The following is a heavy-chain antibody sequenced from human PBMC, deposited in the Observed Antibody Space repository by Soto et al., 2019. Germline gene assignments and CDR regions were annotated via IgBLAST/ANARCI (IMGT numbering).Heavy chain of an antibody. J-gene: IGHJ4*02. Sequence: QLQLQESGPGLVKPSETLSLTCTVSGGSISSSSYYWGWIRQPPGKGLEWIGSIYYSGSTYYNPSLKSRVTISVDTSKNQFSLKLSSVTAADTAVYYCASMVRGVIIRKGFDYWGQGTLVTVSS. V-gene: IGHV4-39*01. D-gene: IGHD3-10*01. CDR3: ASMVRGVIIRKGFDY. CDR2: IYYSGST. CDR1: GGSISSSSYY.